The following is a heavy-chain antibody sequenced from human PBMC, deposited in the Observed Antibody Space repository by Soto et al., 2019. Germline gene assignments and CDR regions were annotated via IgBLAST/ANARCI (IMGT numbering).Heavy chain of an antibody. CDR3: AREIVATIRLSGYFDY. D-gene: IGHD5-12*01. V-gene: IGHV3-33*01. Sequence: PGGSLRLSCAASGFTFSSYGMHWVRQAPGKGLEWVAVIWYDGSNKYYADSVKGRFTISRDNSKNTLYLQMNSLRAEDTAVYYCAREIVATIRLSGYFDYWGQGTPVTVSS. CDR1: GFTFSSYG. J-gene: IGHJ4*02. CDR2: IWYDGSNK.